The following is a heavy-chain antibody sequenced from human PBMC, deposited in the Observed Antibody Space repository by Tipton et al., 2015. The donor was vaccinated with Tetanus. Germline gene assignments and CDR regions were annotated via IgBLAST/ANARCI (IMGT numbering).Heavy chain of an antibody. CDR1: GYSFTSYW. J-gene: IGHJ3*02. Sequence: QLVQSGAEVKKPGESLKISCKGSGYSFTSYWIGWVRQMPGKGLEWMGIIYPGDSDTRYSPSFQGRVTISAEKSISTAYLQWSSLKASDTAMYYCARAYCTNGVCYLGYDAFDIWGQGTMVTVSS. D-gene: IGHD2-8*01. CDR3: ARAYCTNGVCYLGYDAFDI. V-gene: IGHV5-51*01. CDR2: IYPGDSDT.